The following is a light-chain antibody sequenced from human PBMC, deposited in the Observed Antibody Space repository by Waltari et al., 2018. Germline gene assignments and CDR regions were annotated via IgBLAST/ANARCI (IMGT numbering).Light chain of an antibody. J-gene: IGLJ3*02. CDR1: SPNIGYIY. Sequence: QSVLTQLPSASGTPGQGVTISCSGSSPNIGYIYVYWYQQFPGTSPKLLIHRNNQRPSGVPDRFSGSKSGTSAFLVISGLRSEDEADYHCATWDDSLSGWVFGGGTKVTVL. CDR2: RNN. V-gene: IGLV1-47*01. CDR3: ATWDDSLSGWV.